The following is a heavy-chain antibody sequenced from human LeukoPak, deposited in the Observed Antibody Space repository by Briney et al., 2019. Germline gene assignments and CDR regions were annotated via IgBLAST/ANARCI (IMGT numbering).Heavy chain of an antibody. D-gene: IGHD6-19*01. J-gene: IGHJ6*02. CDR1: GGSISSYY. V-gene: IGHV4-59*01. CDR2: IYYSGST. CDR3: ARGRYSSGWYPNLGGYYYGMDV. Sequence: ETLSLTCTVSGGSISSYYWSWIRQPPGKGLEWIGYIYYSGSTNYNPSLKSRVTISVDTSKNQFSLKLSSVTAADTAVYYCARGRYSSGWYPNLGGYYYGMDVWGQGTTVTVSS.